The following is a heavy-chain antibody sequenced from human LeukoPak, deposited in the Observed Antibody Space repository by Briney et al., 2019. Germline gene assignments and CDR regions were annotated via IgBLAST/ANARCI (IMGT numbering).Heavy chain of an antibody. V-gene: IGHV1-2*05. CDR3: ARVFVDTAPGYYGMDV. CDR1: GYIFTDGY. Sequence: GASVTVSCKASGYIFTDGYVHWVRQAPGQGLEWMGRINPNSGGTNYAQKFQGRVTMTRDTSISTAYMELSRLRSDDTVVYYCARVFVDTAPGYYGMDVWGQGTTVTVSS. CDR2: INPNSGGT. D-gene: IGHD5-18*01. J-gene: IGHJ6*02.